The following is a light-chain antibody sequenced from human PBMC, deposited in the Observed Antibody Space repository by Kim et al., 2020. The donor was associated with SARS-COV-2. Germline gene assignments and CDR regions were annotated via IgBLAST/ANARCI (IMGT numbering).Light chain of an antibody. CDR3: QAWGAGFRV. CDR2: LHSDGTH. CDR1: SGHSSSS. Sequence: SVKLTRTLGSGHSSSSIAWQQQQPEKGPRFLMNLHSDGTHNKGDGFPDRFSGSSSGAARYLTISSLQSEDEADYYCQAWGAGFRVFGGGTQLTVL. J-gene: IGLJ7*01. V-gene: IGLV4-69*01.